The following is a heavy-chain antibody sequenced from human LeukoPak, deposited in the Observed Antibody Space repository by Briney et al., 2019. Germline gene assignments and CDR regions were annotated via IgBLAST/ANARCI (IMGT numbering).Heavy chain of an antibody. D-gene: IGHD2-2*01. V-gene: IGHV3-7*01. J-gene: IGHJ4*02. Sequence: GGSLRLSCAASGFTFSSYWMSWVRQAPGKGLEWVANIKQDGSEKYYVDSLKGRFTISRDNAKNSLYLQMNSLRAEDTAVYYCARACSSISCYSPVFWYWGQGTLVTVSS. CDR3: ARACSSISCYSPVFWY. CDR2: IKQDGSEK. CDR1: GFTFSSYW.